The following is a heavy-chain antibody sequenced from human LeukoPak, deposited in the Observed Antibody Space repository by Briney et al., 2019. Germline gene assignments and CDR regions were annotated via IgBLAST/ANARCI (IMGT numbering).Heavy chain of an antibody. D-gene: IGHD7-27*01. CDR2: INSDGSRT. V-gene: IGHV3-74*01. CDR3: AKDGGLWVSAHWGDS. Sequence: GGSLRLSCAASGFTFSAYWMHWVRQAPGKGLVWVSRINSDGSRTTYADSVKGRFTVSRDDSKSTLYLQMNSLRAEDTAVYYCAKDGGLWVSAHWGDSWGRGTLVTVSS. J-gene: IGHJ4*02. CDR1: GFTFSAYW.